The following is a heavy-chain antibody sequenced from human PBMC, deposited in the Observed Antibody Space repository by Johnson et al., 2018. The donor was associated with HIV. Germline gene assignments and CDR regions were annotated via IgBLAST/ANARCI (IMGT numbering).Heavy chain of an antibody. CDR2: ISYDGSNK. D-gene: IGHD4-17*01. Sequence: QVQLVESGGGVVQPGGSLRLSCAASGFTFSSYGMHWVRQAPGKGLEWVAVISYDGSNKYYADSVKGRFTISRDNSKNTLDLHMNSLRVEDTAVYYCARGYGDYSDFFDVWGQGTMVTVSS. CDR3: ARGYGDYSDFFDV. J-gene: IGHJ3*01. CDR1: GFTFSSYG. V-gene: IGHV3-30*03.